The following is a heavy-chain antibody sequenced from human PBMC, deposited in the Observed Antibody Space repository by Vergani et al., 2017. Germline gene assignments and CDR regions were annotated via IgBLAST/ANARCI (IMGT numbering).Heavy chain of an antibody. V-gene: IGHV3-30*02. CDR3: TKAGQYDSDNFHDS. J-gene: IGHJ1*01. CDR2: IRYDGTKR. CDR1: GFTFRIHG. D-gene: IGHD3-22*01. Sequence: QVQLVESGGGVVQPGGSLRLSCIASGFTFRIHGMHWVRQAPGKGLEWVAFIRYDGTKRFYGDSVKGRFTISRDNSQTTVFLQMNSLRADDSAVYYCTKAGQYDSDNFHDSWGQGALVTVAS.